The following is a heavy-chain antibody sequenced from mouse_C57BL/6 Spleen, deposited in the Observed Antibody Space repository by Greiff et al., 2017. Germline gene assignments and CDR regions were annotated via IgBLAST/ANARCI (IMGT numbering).Heavy chain of an antibody. CDR3: AKGLHYYAMDY. D-gene: IGHD3-3*01. V-gene: IGHV1-55*01. CDR1: GYTFTSYW. CDR2: IYPGSGST. Sequence: QVHVKQPGAELVKPGASVKMSCKASGYTFTSYWITWVKQRPGQGLEWIGDIYPGSGSTNYNEKFKSKATLTVDTSSSTAYMQRSSLPSEDSAVYYCAKGLHYYAMDYWGQGTSVTVSS. J-gene: IGHJ4*01.